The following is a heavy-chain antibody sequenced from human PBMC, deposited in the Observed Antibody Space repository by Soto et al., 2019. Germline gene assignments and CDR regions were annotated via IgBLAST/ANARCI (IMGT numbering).Heavy chain of an antibody. CDR2: IIPILGIA. CDR1: GGTFSSYT. V-gene: IGHV1-69*02. D-gene: IGHD6-13*01. Sequence: QVPLVQSGAEVKKPGSSVKVSCKASGGTFSSYTISWVRQAPGQGLEWMGRIIPILGIANYAQKFQGRVTITADKSTSTAYMELSSLRSEDTAVYYCARAPQYSSRGMDVWGQGTTVTVSS. J-gene: IGHJ6*02. CDR3: ARAPQYSSRGMDV.